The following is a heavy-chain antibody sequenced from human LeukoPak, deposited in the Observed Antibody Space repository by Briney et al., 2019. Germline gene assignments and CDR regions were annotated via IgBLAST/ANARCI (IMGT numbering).Heavy chain of an antibody. Sequence: GGSLRLSCAASGFTFSAYSMNWVRQTPGKGLEWVSFILNGHTVSYADPVKGRFTISRDNSKNSLYLQMNSLRAEDTAVYFCVRDHLWAFDIWGQGTLVTVAS. D-gene: IGHD2/OR15-2a*01. CDR3: VRDHLWAFDI. CDR1: GFTFSAYS. CDR2: ILNGHTV. V-gene: IGHV3-69-1*01. J-gene: IGHJ4*02.